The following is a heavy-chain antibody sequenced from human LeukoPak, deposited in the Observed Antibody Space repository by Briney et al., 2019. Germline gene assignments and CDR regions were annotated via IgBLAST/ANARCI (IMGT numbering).Heavy chain of an antibody. Sequence: SETLSLTCAVYGGSFSAYYWSWIRQPPGKGLEWIGEINHSGSTNYNPSLKSRVTISVDTSKNQFSLKLSSVTAADTAVYYCARAPGVLGPANWGKGTLSPSPQ. CDR3: ARAPGVLGPAN. J-gene: IGHJ4*02. V-gene: IGHV4-34*01. CDR1: GGSFSAYY. CDR2: INHSGST. D-gene: IGHD4/OR15-4a*01.